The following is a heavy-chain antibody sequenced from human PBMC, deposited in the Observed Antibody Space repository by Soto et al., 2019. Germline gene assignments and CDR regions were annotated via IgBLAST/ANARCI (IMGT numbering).Heavy chain of an antibody. J-gene: IGHJ4*02. CDR2: IYYSGNT. CDR1: GGSISSYY. D-gene: IGHD3-22*01. V-gene: IGHV4-59*01. CDR3: AGPTYSSFDH. Sequence: QVQLQESGPGLVKPSETLSLTCTVSGGSISSYYWTWVRQPPGKGLEWIGYIYYSGNTNYNPSLKSRVTISVDTSKDQFSLRLSSLTAADTAVYYCAGPTYSSFDHWGQGTLVTVSA.